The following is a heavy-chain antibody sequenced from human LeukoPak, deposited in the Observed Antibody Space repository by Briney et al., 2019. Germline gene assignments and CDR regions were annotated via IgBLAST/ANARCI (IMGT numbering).Heavy chain of an antibody. CDR1: GGSISSYY. CDR3: ATGDGYPPFFDY. J-gene: IGHJ4*02. Sequence: SETLSLTCTVSGGSISSYYWSWIRQPPGKGLEWIGYIYYSGSTNYNPSLKSRVTISVDTSKNQFSLKLSSVTAADTAVYYCATGDGYPPFFDYWGQGTLVTVSS. CDR2: IYYSGST. V-gene: IGHV4-59*01. D-gene: IGHD5-24*01.